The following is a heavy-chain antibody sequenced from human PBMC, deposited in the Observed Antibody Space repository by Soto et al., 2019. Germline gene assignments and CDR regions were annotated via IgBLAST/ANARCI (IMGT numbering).Heavy chain of an antibody. CDR3: VRDYFGPGPY. Sequence: GASVKGSCRASGYTCRDYAVNGVRQAPGQRLEWMGWINAGNGNTKYSQKFQGRFTISRDNAKNSLYLQMNSLRVEDTAVYYCVRDYFGPGPYWGQGTLVTVSS. CDR1: GYTCRDYA. V-gene: IGHV1-3*01. CDR2: INAGNGNT. J-gene: IGHJ4*01. D-gene: IGHD3-10*01.